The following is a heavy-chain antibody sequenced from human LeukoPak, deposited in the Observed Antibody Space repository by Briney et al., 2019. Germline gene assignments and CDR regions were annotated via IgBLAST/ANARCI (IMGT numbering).Heavy chain of an antibody. CDR2: ISYDGSNK. CDR1: GFTFSSYG. Sequence: GGSLRLSCAASGFTFSSYGMHWVRQAPGKGLEWVAVISYDGSNKYYADSVKGRFTISRDNSKNTLYLQMNSLRAEDTAVYYCAKDQGSSFIDYWGQGTPVTVSS. CDR3: AKDQGSSFIDY. J-gene: IGHJ4*02. V-gene: IGHV3-30*18. D-gene: IGHD6-6*01.